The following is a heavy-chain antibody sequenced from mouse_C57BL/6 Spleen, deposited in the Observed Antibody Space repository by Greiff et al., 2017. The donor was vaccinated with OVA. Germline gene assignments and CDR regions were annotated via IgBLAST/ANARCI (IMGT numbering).Heavy chain of an antibody. V-gene: IGHV1-18*01. CDR1: GYTFTDYN. CDR2: INPNNGGT. D-gene: IGHD2-4*01. CDR3: ARDYYDYDGFAY. J-gene: IGHJ3*01. Sequence: EVQLQQSGPELVKPGASVKIPCKASGYTFTDYNMDWVKQSHGKSLEWIGDINPNNGGTIYNQKFKGKATLTVDQSSSTAYMELRSLTSEDTAVYYCARDYYDYDGFAYWGQGTLVTVSA.